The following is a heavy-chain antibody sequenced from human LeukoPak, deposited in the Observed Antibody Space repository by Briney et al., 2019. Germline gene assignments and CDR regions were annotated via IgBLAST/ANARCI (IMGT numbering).Heavy chain of an antibody. D-gene: IGHD3-16*01. J-gene: IGHJ4*02. V-gene: IGHV5-51*01. CDR1: GYSFTNYW. CDR3: ARGDDYVWGSYVPLDY. CDR2: IYPGDSDT. Sequence: GESLKISCKGSGYSFTNYWIGWVRQMPGKGLEWMGIIYPGDSDTRYSPSFQGQVTISADKSISTAYLQWSSLKASDTAMYYCARGDDYVWGSYVPLDYWGQGTLVTVSS.